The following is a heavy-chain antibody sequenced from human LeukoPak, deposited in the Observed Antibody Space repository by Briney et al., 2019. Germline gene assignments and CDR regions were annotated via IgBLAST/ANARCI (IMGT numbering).Heavy chain of an antibody. J-gene: IGHJ4*02. D-gene: IGHD2-2*02. V-gene: IGHV1-18*01. CDR2: ISAYNGNT. Sequence: ASVKVSCKASGGTFSSYAISWVRQAPGQGLEWMGWISAYNGNTNYAQKLQGRVTMTTDTSTSTAYMELRSLRSDDTAVYYCARDPRYCSSTSCYTPFDYWGQGTLVTVSS. CDR3: ARDPRYCSSTSCYTPFDY. CDR1: GGTFSSYA.